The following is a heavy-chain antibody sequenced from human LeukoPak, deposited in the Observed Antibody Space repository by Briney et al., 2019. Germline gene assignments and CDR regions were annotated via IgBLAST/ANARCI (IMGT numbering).Heavy chain of an antibody. CDR1: GFTFSIYE. CDR2: ISSSGSTI. CDR3: AKNEWLRLLNY. V-gene: IGHV3-48*03. Sequence: PGGSLRLSCAASGFTFSIYEMNWVRQAPGKGLEWVSYISSSGSTIYYADSVKGRFTISRDNSKNTLYLQMNSLRAEDTAVYYCAKNEWLRLLNYWGQGTLVTVSS. J-gene: IGHJ4*02. D-gene: IGHD5-12*01.